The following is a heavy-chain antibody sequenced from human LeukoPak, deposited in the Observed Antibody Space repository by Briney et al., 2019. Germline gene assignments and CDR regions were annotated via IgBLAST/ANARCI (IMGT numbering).Heavy chain of an antibody. CDR1: GGSISSGTYY. D-gene: IGHD1-14*01. CDR3: AREVYIPSRKPFDY. J-gene: IGHJ4*02. CDR2: IYTSGST. Sequence: SEALSLTCTVSGGSISSGTYYWTWIRQPAGTGLEWVGRIYTSGSTNYTPSLKSRVTISVDTSKNQFSLKLSSVTAADTAVYYCAREVYIPSRKPFDYWGQGTLVTVSS. V-gene: IGHV4-61*02.